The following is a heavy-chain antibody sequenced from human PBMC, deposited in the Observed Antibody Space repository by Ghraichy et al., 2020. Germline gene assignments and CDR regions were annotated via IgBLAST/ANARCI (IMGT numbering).Heavy chain of an antibody. CDR3: ASYSGSYGDFDY. D-gene: IGHD1-26*01. J-gene: IGHJ4*02. Sequence: GGSLRLSCAASGFTFSAYWMSWVRQAPGRGLQWVANIKEDGSEKNYVDSVKGRFTISRDNSKNTLYLQMNSLRAEDTAVYYCASYSGSYGDFDYWGQGTLVTVSS. CDR2: IKEDGSEK. V-gene: IGHV3-7*03. CDR1: GFTFSAYW.